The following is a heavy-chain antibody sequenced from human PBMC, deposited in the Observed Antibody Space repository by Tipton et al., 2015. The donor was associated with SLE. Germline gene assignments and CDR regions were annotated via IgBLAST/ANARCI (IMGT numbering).Heavy chain of an antibody. CDR1: GDSIRSNN. V-gene: IGHV4-34*01. CDR3: ARGLDDWKSGKNWFDS. Sequence: LRLSCTVSGDSIRSNNWSWLRQPPGKGLEWIGEISRSGNTNYNPSLKSRVTISLDTSKTHFSLKLTSVTAADTAVYFCARGLDDWKSGKNWFDSWGQGTPVTVSS. J-gene: IGHJ5*01. D-gene: IGHD3-3*01. CDR2: ISRSGNT.